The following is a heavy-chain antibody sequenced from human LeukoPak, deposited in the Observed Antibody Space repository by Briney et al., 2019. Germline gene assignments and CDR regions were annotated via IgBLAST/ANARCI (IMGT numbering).Heavy chain of an antibody. Sequence: GGSLRLSCAASGITFSSYAMSWVRQAPGKGLEWVSTISGSSASIYYADSVKGRFTISRDNSKNTLYLQMSSLRAEDTAVYYCEKIGGIDYWGQGPLATVPS. CDR2: ISGSSASI. CDR3: EKIGGIDY. V-gene: IGHV3-23*01. J-gene: IGHJ4*02. D-gene: IGHD4-23*01. CDR1: GITFSSYA.